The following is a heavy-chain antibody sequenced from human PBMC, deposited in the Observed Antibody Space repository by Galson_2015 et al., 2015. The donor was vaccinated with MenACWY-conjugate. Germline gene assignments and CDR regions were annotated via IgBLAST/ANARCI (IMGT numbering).Heavy chain of an antibody. CDR2: ISVYNGNT. D-gene: IGHD3-22*01. V-gene: IGHV1-18*04. CDR1: GYTFPSYD. Sequence: QSGAEVKKPGASVQVSCKASGYTFPSYDVSWVRQAPGQGLEWLGWISVYNGNTNYAQKLQGRVIMTTDTSTSTVYMELRSLRSDDAAVYYCARNVRPYYYDSSGYYGDNWGQGTLVTVSS. J-gene: IGHJ4*02. CDR3: ARNVRPYYYDSSGYYGDN.